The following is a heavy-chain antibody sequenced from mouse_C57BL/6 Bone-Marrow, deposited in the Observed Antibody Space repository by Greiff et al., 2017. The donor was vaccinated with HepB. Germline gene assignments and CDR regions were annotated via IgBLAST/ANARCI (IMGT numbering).Heavy chain of an antibody. CDR3: ASYYSNYVWFAH. D-gene: IGHD2-5*01. CDR2: ISSGCSYT. V-gene: IGHV5-6*01. Sequence: EVHLVESGGDLVKPGGSLKLSCAASGFPFSSYGMSWVRQTPDKRLEWVATISSGCSYTYYPDSVKGRFTISRDNAKNTLYLQMSSLKAEDTAMYYCASYYSNYVWFAHWGEGNLFTVSA. CDR1: GFPFSSYG. J-gene: IGHJ3*01.